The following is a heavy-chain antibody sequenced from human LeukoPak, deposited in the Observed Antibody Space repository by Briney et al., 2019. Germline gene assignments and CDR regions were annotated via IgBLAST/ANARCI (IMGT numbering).Heavy chain of an antibody. CDR2: TRNRANSYIT. V-gene: IGHV3-72*01. J-gene: IGHJ3*02. Sequence: GGSLRLSCAASGFTFSSYEINWVRQAPGKGLEWVGRTRNRANSYITEYAACVKGSFTISRDDSKNSLYLQMNSLRAEDTAVYYCARTAAARDAFDIWGQGTMVTVSS. D-gene: IGHD6-13*01. CDR3: ARTAAARDAFDI. CDR1: GFTFSSYE.